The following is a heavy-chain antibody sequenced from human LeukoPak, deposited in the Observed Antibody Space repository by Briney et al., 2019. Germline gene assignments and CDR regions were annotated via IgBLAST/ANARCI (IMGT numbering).Heavy chain of an antibody. D-gene: IGHD3-22*01. CDR1: GFTFSSYW. Sequence: GGSLRLSCAASGFTFSSYWMNWVRQAPGKGLEWVANIKQDGSEKYFVDSVKGRFTISRDNARNSLYLLMNSLRSEDTAVYYCARGEWGSFTMREFDPWGQGTLVTVSS. CDR3: ARGEWGSFTMREFDP. V-gene: IGHV3-7*04. J-gene: IGHJ5*02. CDR2: IKQDGSEK.